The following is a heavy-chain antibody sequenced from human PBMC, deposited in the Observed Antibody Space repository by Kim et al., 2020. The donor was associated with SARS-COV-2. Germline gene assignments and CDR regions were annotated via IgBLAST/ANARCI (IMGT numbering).Heavy chain of an antibody. V-gene: IGHV3-23*03. Sequence: GGSLRLSCAASGFTFSSYAMSWVRQAPGKGLEWVSVIYSGGSSTYYADSVKGRFTISRDNSKNTLYLQMNSLRAEDTAVYYCAKNYDYVWGSYRGCFDYWGQGTLVTVSS. CDR1: GFTFSSYA. J-gene: IGHJ4*02. CDR2: IYSGGSST. D-gene: IGHD3-16*02. CDR3: AKNYDYVWGSYRGCFDY.